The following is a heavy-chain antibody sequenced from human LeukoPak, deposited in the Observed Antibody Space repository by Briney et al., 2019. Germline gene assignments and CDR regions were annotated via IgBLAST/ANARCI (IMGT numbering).Heavy chain of an antibody. J-gene: IGHJ6*03. CDR2: ISGSGGST. CDR3: AKGGSFSYYYYMDV. Sequence: ETLSLTCTVSGYSISSGYYWGWIRQPPGKGLEWVSAISGSGGSTYYADSVKGRFTISRDNSKNTLYLQMNSLRAEDTAVYYCAKGGSFSYYYYMDVWGKGTTVTVSS. D-gene: IGHD2/OR15-2a*01. CDR1: GYSISSGYY. V-gene: IGHV3-23*01.